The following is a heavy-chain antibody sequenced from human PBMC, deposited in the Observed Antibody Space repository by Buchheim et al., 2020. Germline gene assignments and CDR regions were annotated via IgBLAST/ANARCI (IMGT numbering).Heavy chain of an antibody. J-gene: IGHJ5*02. V-gene: IGHV3-30*03. CDR2: ISYDGSNK. CDR1: GFTFSSYG. Sequence: QVQLVESGGGVVQPGRSLRLSCAASGFTFSSYGMHWVRQAPGKGLEWVAVISYDGSNKYYADSVKGRFTISRDNSKNTLYLQVNSLRAEDTAVYYCARERKDSAYYDFWSGYYTGGWFDPWGQGTL. D-gene: IGHD3-3*01. CDR3: ARERKDSAYYDFWSGYYTGGWFDP.